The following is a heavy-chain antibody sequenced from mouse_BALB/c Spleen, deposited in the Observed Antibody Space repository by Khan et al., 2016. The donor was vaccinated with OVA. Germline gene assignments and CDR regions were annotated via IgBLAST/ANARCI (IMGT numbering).Heavy chain of an antibody. CDR1: GYSFTGYF. V-gene: IGHV1-20*02. Sequence: EVMLVESGPELVKPGASVKISCTASGYSFTGYFMNWVMQSHGKSLEWIGRINPHIGEAFYNQKFKGKATLTVDESSSTAHMELRSLASEDSAVYYCARKNGSDFDYWGQGTTLTVSS. D-gene: IGHD1-1*01. CDR3: ARKNGSDFDY. J-gene: IGHJ2*01. CDR2: INPHIGEA.